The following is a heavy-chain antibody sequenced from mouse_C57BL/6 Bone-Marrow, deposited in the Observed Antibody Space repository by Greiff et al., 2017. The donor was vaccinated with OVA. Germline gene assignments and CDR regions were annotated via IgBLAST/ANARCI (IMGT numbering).Heavy chain of an antibody. CDR2: IDPEDGET. CDR3: ARSGDSFAY. J-gene: IGHJ3*01. Sequence: EVQLQQSGAELVKPGASVKLSCTASGFNIKDYYMHWVKQRTEQGLEWIGRIDPEDGETKYAQKFQGKATITADTSSNTAYLQLSSLTSEDTAVYYCARSGDSFAYWGQGTLVTVSA. D-gene: IGHD3-1*01. V-gene: IGHV14-2*01. CDR1: GFNIKDYY.